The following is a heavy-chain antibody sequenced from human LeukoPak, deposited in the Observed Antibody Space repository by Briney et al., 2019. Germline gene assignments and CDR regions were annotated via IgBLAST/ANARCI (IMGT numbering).Heavy chain of an antibody. D-gene: IGHD5-18*01. V-gene: IGHV4-34*01. Sequence: PSETLSLTCAVYGGSFSGYYWSWIRQPPGKGLEWIGEINHSGSTNYNPSLKSRVTISVDTSKNQFSPKLSSVTAADTAVYYCARGSYSYGYRTYYFDYWGQGNPGHRLL. J-gene: IGHJ4*02. CDR3: ARGSYSYGYRTYYFDY. CDR2: INHSGST. CDR1: GGSFSGYY.